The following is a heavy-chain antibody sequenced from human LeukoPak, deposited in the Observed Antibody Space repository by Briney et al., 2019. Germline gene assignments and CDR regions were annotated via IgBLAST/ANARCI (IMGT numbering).Heavy chain of an antibody. J-gene: IGHJ5*02. V-gene: IGHV4-4*07. CDR1: GFTFSNAW. CDR2: IYTTGST. D-gene: IGHD6-13*01. Sequence: GSLRLSCAASGFTFSNAWMSWVRQAPGKGLEWIGRIYTTGSTNYNPSLKSRVTMSVDTSKNQFSLKLSSVTAADTAVYYCARGGSTWYENWFDPWGQGTLVSVSS. CDR3: ARGGSTWYENWFDP.